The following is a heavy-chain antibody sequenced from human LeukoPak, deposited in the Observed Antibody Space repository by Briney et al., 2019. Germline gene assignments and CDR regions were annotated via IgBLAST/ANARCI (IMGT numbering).Heavy chain of an antibody. CDR3: AGFASVAHFDN. Sequence: ASVKVSCKASGYTFSAYYIQWVRQAPGQGLEWMGWINPNSGGTNYAQKFQGWVTMTTDTSTSTAYMELRRLRSDDTAVYYCAGFASVAHFDNWGQGTLVTVSS. V-gene: IGHV1-2*04. CDR2: INPNSGGT. D-gene: IGHD5-12*01. CDR1: GYTFSAYY. J-gene: IGHJ4*02.